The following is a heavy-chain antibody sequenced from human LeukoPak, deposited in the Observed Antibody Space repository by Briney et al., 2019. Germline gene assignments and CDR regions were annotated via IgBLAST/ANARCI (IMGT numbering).Heavy chain of an antibody. CDR2: ISSSSSTI. Sequence: HPGGSLRPSCAASGFTFSSYSMNWVRQAPGKGLEWVSYISSSSSTIYYADSVKGRFTISRDDAKNSLYLQMNSLGAEDTAVYYCARSYDYVWGSYRELFDYWGQGTLVTVSS. J-gene: IGHJ4*02. CDR1: GFTFSSYS. V-gene: IGHV3-48*01. CDR3: ARSYDYVWGSYRELFDY. D-gene: IGHD3-16*02.